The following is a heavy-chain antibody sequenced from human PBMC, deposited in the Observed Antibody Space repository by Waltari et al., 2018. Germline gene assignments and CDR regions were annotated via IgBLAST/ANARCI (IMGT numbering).Heavy chain of an antibody. V-gene: IGHV1-3*01. D-gene: IGHD1-26*01. CDR1: GYTFTSYA. CDR3: ASTDPSGSYNDAFDI. Sequence: QVQLVQSGAEVKKPGASVKVSRKASGYTFTSYAMHWVRQAPGQRLEWMGWSNAGNGYTKYSQKFQGRVPITRETSASTAYMELSSLRSEDTAVYYCASTDPSGSYNDAFDIWGQGTMVTVSS. J-gene: IGHJ3*02. CDR2: SNAGNGYT.